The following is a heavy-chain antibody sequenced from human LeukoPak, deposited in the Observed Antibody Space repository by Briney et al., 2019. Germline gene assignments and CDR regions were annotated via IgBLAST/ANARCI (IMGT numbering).Heavy chain of an antibody. CDR3: ARYYYGSGSRVDY. CDR1: GYTFTGYY. V-gene: IGHV1-2*02. Sequence: GASVKVSCKASGYTFTGYYMHWVRQAPGQGLEWMGWINPNSGGTNYAQKFQGRVTMTRDTSISTAYMELSRLRSDDTAVYYCARYYYGSGSRVDYWGQGTLVTVSS. J-gene: IGHJ4*02. CDR2: INPNSGGT. D-gene: IGHD3-10*01.